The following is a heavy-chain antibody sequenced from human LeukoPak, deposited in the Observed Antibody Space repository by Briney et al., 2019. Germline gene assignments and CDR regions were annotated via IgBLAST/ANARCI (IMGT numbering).Heavy chain of an antibody. CDR1: GFTFSSYS. CDR2: ISSSGSTI. Sequence: GGSLRLSCAASGFTFSSYSMNWIRQAPGKGLEWVSYISSSGSTIYYADSVKGRFTISRDNAKNSLYLQMNSLRAEDTAVYYCARVPYSGSWLSWFDPWGQGTLVTVSS. D-gene: IGHD1-26*01. CDR3: ARVPYSGSWLSWFDP. V-gene: IGHV3-48*04. J-gene: IGHJ5*02.